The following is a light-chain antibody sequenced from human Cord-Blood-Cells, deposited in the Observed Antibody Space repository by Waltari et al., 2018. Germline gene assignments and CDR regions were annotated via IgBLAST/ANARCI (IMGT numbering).Light chain of an antibody. CDR2: GKN. Sequence: SSELTQDPAVSVALGQTVRITCQGDSLRSYYASWYQQKPGQAPVLLIYGKNNRPSGIQDRFSGSSSGNTSSLTITGAQAEDEADYYCNSRDSSGNHVVFGGGTKLTVL. V-gene: IGLV3-19*01. CDR1: SLRSYY. CDR3: NSRDSSGNHVV. J-gene: IGLJ2*01.